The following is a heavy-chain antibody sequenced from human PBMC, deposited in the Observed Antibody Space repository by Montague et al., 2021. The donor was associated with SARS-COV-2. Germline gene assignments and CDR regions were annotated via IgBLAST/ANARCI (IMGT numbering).Heavy chain of an antibody. V-gene: IGHV3-30-3*01. CDR1: GFTFSSYA. J-gene: IGHJ3*02. D-gene: IGHD5-18*01. Sequence: SLRLSCAASGFTFSSYAMHWVRQAPGKGLEWVAVISYDGSNKYYADSVKGRFTISRDNSKNTLYLQMNSLRAEDTAVYYCAREDPIQAFDTWGQGTMVTVSS. CDR3: AREDPIQAFDT. CDR2: ISYDGSNK.